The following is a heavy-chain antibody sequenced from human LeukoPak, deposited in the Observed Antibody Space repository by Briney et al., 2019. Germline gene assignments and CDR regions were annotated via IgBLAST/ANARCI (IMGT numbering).Heavy chain of an antibody. V-gene: IGHV1-69*13. CDR3: ARDSSYGDYFWFDP. CDR2: IIPIFGTA. Sequence: ASVKVSCKASGGTFISYAISWVRQAPGQGLEWMGGIIPIFGTANYAQKFQGRVTITADESTSTAYTELSSLRSEDTAVYYCARDSSYGDYFWFDPWGQGTLVTVSS. D-gene: IGHD4-17*01. J-gene: IGHJ5*02. CDR1: GGTFISYA.